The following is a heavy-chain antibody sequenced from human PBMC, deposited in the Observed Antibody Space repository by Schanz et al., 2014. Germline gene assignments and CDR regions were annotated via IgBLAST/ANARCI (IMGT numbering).Heavy chain of an antibody. CDR2: INTGVNT. Sequence: EVQLLESGGGLVQPGGSLRLSCAASGFTFSSYAMSWVRQAPGKGLEWVSAINTGVNTYYADSVRGRFTMSRDNSKNTLYLQMNSLRAEDTRVYYCAKDRSWDYDSSGYFDYWGQGTLVTVSS. J-gene: IGHJ4*02. CDR1: GFTFSSYA. D-gene: IGHD3-22*01. V-gene: IGHV3-23*01. CDR3: AKDRSWDYDSSGYFDY.